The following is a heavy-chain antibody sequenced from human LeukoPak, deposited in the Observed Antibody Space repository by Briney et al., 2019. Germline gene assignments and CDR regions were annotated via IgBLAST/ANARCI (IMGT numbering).Heavy chain of an antibody. J-gene: IGHJ4*02. CDR2: ISGSGGST. CDR3: FTLGVTNRYQVGFDY. D-gene: IGHD2-2*01. Sequence: PGGSLRLSCAASGFTFSSYAMSWVRQAPGKGLEWVSAISGSGGSTYYADSVKGGFTISRDNSKNTLYLQMNSLRAEDTAVYYCFTLGVTNRYQVGFDYWGQGTLVTVSS. CDR1: GFTFSSYA. V-gene: IGHV3-23*01.